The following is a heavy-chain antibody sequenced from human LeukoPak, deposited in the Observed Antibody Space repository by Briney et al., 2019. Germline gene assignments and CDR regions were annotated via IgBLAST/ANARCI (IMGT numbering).Heavy chain of an antibody. V-gene: IGHV1-8*03. D-gene: IGHD3-3*01. Sequence: ASVKVSCKASGYTFTSYDINWVRQATGQGLEWMGWMNPNSGNAGYAQKFQGRVTITRNTSISTAYMELSSLRSEDTAVYYCARNVLRFLEWLSPRFDYWGQGTLATVSS. CDR1: GYTFTSYD. J-gene: IGHJ4*02. CDR2: MNPNSGNA. CDR3: ARNVLRFLEWLSPRFDY.